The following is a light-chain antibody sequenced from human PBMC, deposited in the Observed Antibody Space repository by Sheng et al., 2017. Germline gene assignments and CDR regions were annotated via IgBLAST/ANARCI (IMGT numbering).Light chain of an antibody. Sequence: EIVLTQSPGTLSLSPGDRATLSCRASQSLSTHYLAWFQQKPGQAPRLLIYGASSRAPGIPDRFSGRGSGTDFTLTISRLEPGDFAVYYCQQYTHWPRTFGQGTKVEI. CDR1: QSLSTHY. CDR3: QQYTHWPRT. V-gene: IGKV3-20*01. CDR2: GAS. J-gene: IGKJ1*01.